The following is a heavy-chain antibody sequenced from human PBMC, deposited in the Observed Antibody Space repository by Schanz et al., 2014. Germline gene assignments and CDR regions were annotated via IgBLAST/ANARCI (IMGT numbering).Heavy chain of an antibody. D-gene: IGHD2-2*02. CDR2: INAGTGNT. CDR3: AGTYCSSTSCYTGYYYMDV. J-gene: IGHJ6*03. Sequence: QVQLVQSWAEVKGPGASVKVSCKASGYSFTPFPIHWVRQAPGQRLEWMGWINAGTGNTEYSQKFQGRVTMTTDTSTSTAYMELTSLRSEDTAVYYCAGTYCSSTSCYTGYYYMDVWGKGTTVTVSS. V-gene: IGHV1-3*01. CDR1: GYSFTPFP.